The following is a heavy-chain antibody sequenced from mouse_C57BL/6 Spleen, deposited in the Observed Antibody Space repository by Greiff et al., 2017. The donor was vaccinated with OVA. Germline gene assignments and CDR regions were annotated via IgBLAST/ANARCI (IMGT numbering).Heavy chain of an antibody. CDR3: ARSGYYGSSYLNFDV. CDR2: IYPRDGST. Sequence: VKLVESGPELVKPGASVKLSCKASGYTFTSYDINWVKQRPGQGLEWIGWIYPRDGSTKYNEKFKGKATLTVDTSSSTAYMELHSLTSEDSAVYFCARSGYYGSSYLNFDVWGTGTTVTVSS. D-gene: IGHD1-1*01. V-gene: IGHV1-85*01. CDR1: GYTFTSYD. J-gene: IGHJ1*03.